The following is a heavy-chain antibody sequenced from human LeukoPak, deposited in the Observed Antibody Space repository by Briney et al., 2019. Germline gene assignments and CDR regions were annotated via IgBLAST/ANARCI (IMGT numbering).Heavy chain of an antibody. CDR3: AKGSGSYGVGWFDP. CDR2: ISYDGSNK. D-gene: IGHD1-26*01. Sequence: GGSLRLSCAASGFTFSSYWMSWVRQAPGKGLEWVAVISYDGSNKYYADSVKGRFTISRDNSKNTLYLQMNSLRAEDTAVYYCAKGSGSYGVGWFDPWGQGTLVTVSS. J-gene: IGHJ5*02. CDR1: GFTFSSYW. V-gene: IGHV3-30*18.